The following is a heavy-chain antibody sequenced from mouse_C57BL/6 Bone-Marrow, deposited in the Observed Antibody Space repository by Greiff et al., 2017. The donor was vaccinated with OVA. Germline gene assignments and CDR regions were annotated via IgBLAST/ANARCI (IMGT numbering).Heavy chain of an antibody. CDR2: INPSNGGT. CDR1: GYTFTSYW. V-gene: IGHV1-53*01. D-gene: IGHD1-1*01. CDR3: ARARTDYYGSSHWYFDV. Sequence: QVQLQQPGTDLVKPGASVKLSCKASGYTFTSYWMHWVKQRPGQGLEWIGNINPSNGGTNYHEKFKSNATLTVATSSSTAYLQLSSLTSEDSAVYYCARARTDYYGSSHWYFDVWGTGTTVTVSS. J-gene: IGHJ1*03.